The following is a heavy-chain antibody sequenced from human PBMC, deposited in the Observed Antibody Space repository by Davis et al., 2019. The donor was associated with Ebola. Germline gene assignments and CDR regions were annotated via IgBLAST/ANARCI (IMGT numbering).Heavy chain of an antibody. V-gene: IGHV3-30*04. J-gene: IGHJ4*02. Sequence: GESLKISCAASGFTFSSYAMHWVSQAPGKGLEWVAVISYDGSNKYHADSVKGRFTISRDNSKNTLYLQMNSLRAEDTAVYYCARGIDFWSGYNGGQGTLVTVSS. CDR3: ARGIDFWSGYN. CDR2: ISYDGSNK. D-gene: IGHD3-3*01. CDR1: GFTFSSYA.